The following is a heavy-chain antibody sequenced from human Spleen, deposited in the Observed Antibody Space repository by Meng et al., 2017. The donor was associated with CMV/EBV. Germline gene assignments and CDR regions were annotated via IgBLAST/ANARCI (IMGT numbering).Heavy chain of an antibody. CDR2: ISSSGCRI. V-gene: IGHV3-48*03. Sequence: GGSLRLSCAVSRFTLRSYEMKWVRQAPGKGLEWVSDISSSGCRIYYADSVKGRFTISRDNAKNSLYLQMNSLRAEDTAVYYCARGQREDYSKHLFGYWGQGSLVTVSS. J-gene: IGHJ4*02. CDR1: RFTLRSYE. D-gene: IGHD4-11*01. CDR3: ARGQREDYSKHLFGY.